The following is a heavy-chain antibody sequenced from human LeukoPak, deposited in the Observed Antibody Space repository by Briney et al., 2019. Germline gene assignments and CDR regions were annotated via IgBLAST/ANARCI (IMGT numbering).Heavy chain of an antibody. CDR1: GFTFSSYG. CDR3: AARGFRCRPATAQNPLDC. V-gene: IGHV3-30*02. J-gene: IGHJ4*02. Sequence: GGSLRLSCAASGFTFSSYGMHWVRQAPGKGLEWVAVILYDGSNKNYADSVKGRFTISRDNSKNTLYLQTNSLRVEDTAVYYCAARGFRCRPATAQNPLDCWGQGTLVTVSS. D-gene: IGHD5-12*01. CDR2: ILYDGSNK.